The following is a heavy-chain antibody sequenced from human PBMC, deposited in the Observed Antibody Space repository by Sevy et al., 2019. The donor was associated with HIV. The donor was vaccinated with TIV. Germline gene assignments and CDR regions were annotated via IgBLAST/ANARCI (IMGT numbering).Heavy chain of an antibody. D-gene: IGHD3-22*01. V-gene: IGHV3-23*01. CDR1: GFTFDNYA. CDR2: ISGSGGST. Sequence: GGSLRLSCAASGFTFDNYAMNWVRQAPGKGLEWVSAISGSGGSTYHAESVKGRFTVSINNSRSILYLQMKSLRPEDTAVYYCAKDGYSGIYYGELDYWGQGTLVTVSS. CDR3: AKDGYSGIYYGELDY. J-gene: IGHJ4*02.